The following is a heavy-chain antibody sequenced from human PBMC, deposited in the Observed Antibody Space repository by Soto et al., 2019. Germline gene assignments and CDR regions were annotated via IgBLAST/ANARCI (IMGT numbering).Heavy chain of an antibody. CDR3: ARAPSNYDCWSAHHYPGAFDI. J-gene: IGHJ3*02. CDR2: ISSSSSYI. Sequence: GGSLRLSCAASGFTFSSYSMNWVRQAPGKGLERVSSISSSSSYIYYADSVKGRFTISRDNAKNSLYLQMNSLRAEDTAVYYCARAPSNYDCWSAHHYPGAFDIWGQGTMVTVSS. V-gene: IGHV3-21*01. D-gene: IGHD3-3*01. CDR1: GFTFSSYS.